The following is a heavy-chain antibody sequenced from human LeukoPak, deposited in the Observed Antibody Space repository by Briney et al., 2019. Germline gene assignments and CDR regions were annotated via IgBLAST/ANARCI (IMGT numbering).Heavy chain of an antibody. J-gene: IGHJ4*02. CDR2: ISSSSSYI. Sequence: PGGSLRLSCAASGFTFSNAWMSWVRQAPGRGLEWVSSISSSSSYIYYADSVKGRFTISRDNAKKSLYLQMNSLRAEDTAVYFCARGSIPVAGLPDYWGRGTLVTVSS. V-gene: IGHV3-21*01. CDR1: GFTFSNAW. CDR3: ARGSIPVAGLPDY. D-gene: IGHD6-19*01.